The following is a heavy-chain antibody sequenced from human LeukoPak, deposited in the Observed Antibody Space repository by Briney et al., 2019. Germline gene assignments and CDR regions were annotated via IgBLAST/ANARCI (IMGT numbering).Heavy chain of an antibody. CDR2: IRSKANSYAT. CDR3: TTHLRGVIYRPRVLVDV. CDR1: GFTFSGSA. D-gene: IGHD3-10*01. Sequence: PGGSLRLSCAASGFTFSGSAMHWVRQASGKGLEWVGRIRSKANSYATAYAASVKGRFTISRDDSKNTAYLQMNSLKTEDTAVYYCTTHLRGVIYRPRVLVDVWGKGTTVTISS. J-gene: IGHJ6*04. V-gene: IGHV3-73*01.